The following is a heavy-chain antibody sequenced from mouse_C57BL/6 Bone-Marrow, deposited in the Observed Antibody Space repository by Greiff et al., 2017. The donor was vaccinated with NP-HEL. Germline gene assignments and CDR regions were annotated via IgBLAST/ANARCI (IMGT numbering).Heavy chain of an antibody. V-gene: IGHV1-64*01. J-gene: IGHJ3*01. Sequence: QVQLQQSGAELVKPGASVKLSCKASGYTFTSYWMHWVKQRPGQGLEWIGMIHPNSGSTNYNEKFKSKATLTVDKSSSTAYMQLSSLTSEDSAVYYCARSTAQATAWFAYWGQGTLVTVSA. D-gene: IGHD3-2*02. CDR3: ARSTAQATAWFAY. CDR1: GYTFTSYW. CDR2: IHPNSGST.